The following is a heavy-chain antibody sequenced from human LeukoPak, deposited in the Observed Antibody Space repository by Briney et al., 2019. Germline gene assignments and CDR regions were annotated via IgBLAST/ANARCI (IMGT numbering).Heavy chain of an antibody. CDR2: IYYSGST. V-gene: IGHV4-59*01. Sequence: SETLSLTCTVSGGSISSYYWSWIREPPGRGLEWIGYIYYSGSTNYNPSLKSRVTISVDTSKNQFSLKLSSVTAADTAVYYCARGVVIAPQTFDYWGQGTLVTVSS. CDR3: ARGVVIAPQTFDY. CDR1: GGSISSYY. J-gene: IGHJ4*02. D-gene: IGHD2-21*01.